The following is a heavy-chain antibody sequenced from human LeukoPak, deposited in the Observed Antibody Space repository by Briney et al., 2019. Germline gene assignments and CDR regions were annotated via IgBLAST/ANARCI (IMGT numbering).Heavy chain of an antibody. CDR2: ISAYNGNT. D-gene: IGHD1-14*01. Sequence: ASVKVSCKASGYTFTSYGISWVRQAPGQGLEWMGWISAYNGNTNYAQKLQGRVTMTTDTSTSTAYMELRSLRSDDTAVYYCARATGLAGRRLGKWSTPFDYWGQGTLVTVSS. J-gene: IGHJ4*02. CDR1: GYTFTSYG. CDR3: ARATGLAGRRLGKWSTPFDY. V-gene: IGHV1-18*04.